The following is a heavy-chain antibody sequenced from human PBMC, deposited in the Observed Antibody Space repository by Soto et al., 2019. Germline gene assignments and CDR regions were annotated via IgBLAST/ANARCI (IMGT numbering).Heavy chain of an antibody. D-gene: IGHD6-13*01. V-gene: IGHV1-8*01. CDR3: ARGLGYSSSQFYYYYYMDV. CDR2: MNPNSGNT. J-gene: IGHJ6*03. Sequence: QVQLVQSGAEVKKPGASVKVSCKASGYTFTSYDINWVRQATGQGLEWMGWMNPNSGNTGYAQKFQGRVTMTRNTSISTAYMELSSLRSEDTAVYYCARGLGYSSSQFYYYYYMDVWGKGTTVTVSS. CDR1: GYTFTSYD.